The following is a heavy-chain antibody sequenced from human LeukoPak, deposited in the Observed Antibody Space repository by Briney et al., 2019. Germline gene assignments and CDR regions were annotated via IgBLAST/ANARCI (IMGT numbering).Heavy chain of an antibody. CDR1: GFTFSSYS. V-gene: IGHV3-21*01. D-gene: IGHD4-17*01. Sequence: GGSLRLSCAASGFTFSSYSMNWVRQAPGKGLEWVSSISSGGSYIYYADSVKGRFTISRDNAKNSLYLQMNSLRAEDTAVYYCARVLTVTTSDAFDIWGQGTMVTVSS. CDR2: ISSGGSYI. J-gene: IGHJ3*02. CDR3: ARVLTVTTSDAFDI.